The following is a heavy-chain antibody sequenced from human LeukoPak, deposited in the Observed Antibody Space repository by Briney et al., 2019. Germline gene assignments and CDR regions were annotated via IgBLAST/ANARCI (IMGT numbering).Heavy chain of an antibody. CDR3: ARGINVVRRVITIPNYFDY. J-gene: IGHJ4*02. Sequence: ASVKVSCKASGYSFNRYGLSWVRQAPGQGLDWMGWISANNGNTNYAQKFQGRVIMTTDTSTRTAYMELRGLKSDDTAVYYCARGINVVRRVITIPNYFDYWGQGTLIIVSS. CDR1: GYSFNRYG. CDR2: ISANNGNT. V-gene: IGHV1-18*01. D-gene: IGHD3-10*01.